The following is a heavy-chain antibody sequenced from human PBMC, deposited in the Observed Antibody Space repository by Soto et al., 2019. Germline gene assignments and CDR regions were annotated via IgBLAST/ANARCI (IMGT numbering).Heavy chain of an antibody. D-gene: IGHD6-6*01. V-gene: IGHV3-30-3*01. CDR1: GFIFSDYA. J-gene: IGHJ1*01. CDR2: ISPAGTNQ. CDR3: ARENSRISPRLLQH. Sequence: SGGSLRLSCVASGFIFSDYAMHWARQAPGKGLEWVALISPAGTNQYYADSAKGRFTISRDNSKNTLYLQMNSLRPEDTGLYYCARENSRISPRLLQHWGHGTLVTVSS.